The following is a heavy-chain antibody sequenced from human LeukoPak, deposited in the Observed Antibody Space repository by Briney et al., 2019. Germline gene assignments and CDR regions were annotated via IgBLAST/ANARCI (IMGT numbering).Heavy chain of an antibody. CDR1: GGSISRYY. V-gene: IGHV4-59*01. Sequence: SETLSLTCTVSGGSISRYYWSWIRQPPGKGLEWIGYIYYSGSTNYNPSLKSRVTMSVDTSKNQFSLKLSSVTAADTDVYYCARDLGYSYGPTYNWFDPWGQGTLVTVSS. CDR3: ARDLGYSYGPTYNWFDP. D-gene: IGHD5-18*01. J-gene: IGHJ5*02. CDR2: IYYSGST.